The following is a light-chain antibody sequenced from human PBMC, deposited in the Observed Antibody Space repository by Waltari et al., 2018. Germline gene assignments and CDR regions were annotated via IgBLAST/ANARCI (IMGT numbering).Light chain of an antibody. CDR1: QSISTW. Sequence: DIQMTQSPSTLSASVGDRVIITCRASQSISTWLAWYQQKPGRAPNLLIYRASSLHSGVPSRFSGSGSGTEFTLTISSLQPDDFATYFCLQHNSNPLTFGGGTKVEI. CDR2: RAS. CDR3: LQHNSNPLT. V-gene: IGKV1-5*03. J-gene: IGKJ4*01.